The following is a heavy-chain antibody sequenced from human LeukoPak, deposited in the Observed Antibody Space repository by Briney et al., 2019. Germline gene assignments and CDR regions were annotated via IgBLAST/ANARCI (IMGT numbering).Heavy chain of an antibody. J-gene: IGHJ3*02. CDR3: ARALQPGVYAFDI. D-gene: IGHD6-13*01. V-gene: IGHV4-59*01. CDR2: IYYSGST. Sequence: PSETLSLTCTVSGVSISSYYWTWIRQPPGEGLEWIGYIYYSGSTNYNPSLMSRVTISVDTSKNQFSLKLSSVTAADTAVYYCARALQPGVYAFDIWGQGTMVTVSS. CDR1: GVSISSYY.